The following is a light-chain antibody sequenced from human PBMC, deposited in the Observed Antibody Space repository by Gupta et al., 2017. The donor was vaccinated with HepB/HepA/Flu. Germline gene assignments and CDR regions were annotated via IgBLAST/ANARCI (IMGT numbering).Light chain of an antibody. CDR3: TVWDDSLIGVV. CDR2: SNN. Sequence: QSVLTKTPSASGTPGQRVAISCSGSSSNIGSNTVNWYQQLPGTAPKLLIYSNNQRPSGVPDRFSGSKSGTSASLAISGLQSEDEGDYYCTVWDDSLIGVVFGGGTNLTVL. V-gene: IGLV1-44*01. CDR1: SSNIGSNT. J-gene: IGLJ2*01.